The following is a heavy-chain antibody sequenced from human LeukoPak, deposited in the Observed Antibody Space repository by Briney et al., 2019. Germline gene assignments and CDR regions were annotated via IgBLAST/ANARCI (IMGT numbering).Heavy chain of an antibody. V-gene: IGHV3-49*04. J-gene: IGHJ5*02. CDR1: GFTFGDYA. Sequence: PGGCLRLSSTSSGFTFGDYAMSSGRQAPGRRLWCVGFIRSRAYGRTTKYAASEKGRFTISRDDSKSIAYLQMNSLKTEDTAVYYCTRDPRITIFGVVPDPWGQGTLVTVSS. D-gene: IGHD3-3*01. CDR3: TRDPRITIFGVVPDP. CDR2: IRSRAYGRTT.